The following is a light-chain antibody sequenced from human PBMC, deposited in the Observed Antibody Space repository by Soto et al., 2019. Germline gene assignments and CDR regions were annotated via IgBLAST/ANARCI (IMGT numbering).Light chain of an antibody. J-gene: IGLJ2*01. CDR1: SSDVGGYNY. CDR3: SSYTSSSLRV. V-gene: IGLV2-14*01. Sequence: QSALTQPASVSGSPGQSITISCTGTSSDVGGYNYVSWYQQHPGKAPKLMIYDVSNRPSGVSNRFSGSKSGNTASLTISGLQAEDEADYYYSSYTSSSLRVFGGGTKVTVL. CDR2: DVS.